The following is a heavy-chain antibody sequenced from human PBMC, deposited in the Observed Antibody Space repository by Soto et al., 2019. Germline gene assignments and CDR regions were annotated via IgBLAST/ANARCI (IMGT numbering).Heavy chain of an antibody. CDR1: VDSMGSYF. Sequence: SETLSLTCTVSVDSMGSYFWSWIRQAPGKGLEWIAYIHYSGSTKSNHSLKSRVTISVDTSKNQFSLNLSSVTAADTAMYYCARATLCSGGSCYLFDPWGQGTLVTVSS. J-gene: IGHJ5*02. CDR3: ARATLCSGGSCYLFDP. V-gene: IGHV4-59*01. CDR2: IHYSGST. D-gene: IGHD2-15*01.